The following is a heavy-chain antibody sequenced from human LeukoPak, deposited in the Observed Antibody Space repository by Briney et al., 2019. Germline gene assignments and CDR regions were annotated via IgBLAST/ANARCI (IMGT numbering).Heavy chain of an antibody. CDR2: IRSSGSTT. D-gene: IGHD2-15*01. V-gene: IGHV3-48*04. J-gene: IGHJ3*02. CDR3: ARQDSSWDAFDI. Sequence: GGSLRLSCAAYGFTFSAYTFNWVRQAPGKELEWVSYIRSSGSTTYYADSVKGRFAISRDNAKNSLYLQLSSLRAEDTAVYYCARQDSSWDAFDIWGQGTMVTVSS. CDR1: GFTFSAYT.